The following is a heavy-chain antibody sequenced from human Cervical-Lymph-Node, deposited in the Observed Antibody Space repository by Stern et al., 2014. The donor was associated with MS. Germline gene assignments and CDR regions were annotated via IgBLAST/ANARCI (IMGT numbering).Heavy chain of an antibody. Sequence: VQLVESGGGVVQPGKSLRLSCEASGFTFSKYGMHWVRPAPGKGLDWVAVVSNDGGVNYHADSVKGRFTISRSNSQNTLYLQMNSLRPEDTAVYYCAKEGGQAGDTRYSFDYWGQGISVTGSS. D-gene: IGHD5-18*01. CDR1: GFTFSKYG. CDR2: VSNDGGVN. V-gene: IGHV3-30*18. CDR3: AKEGGQAGDTRYSFDY. J-gene: IGHJ4*02.